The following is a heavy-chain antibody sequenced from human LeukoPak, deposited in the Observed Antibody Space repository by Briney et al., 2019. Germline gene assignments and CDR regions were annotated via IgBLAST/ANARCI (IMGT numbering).Heavy chain of an antibody. CDR3: ARVPAAITDNWFDP. V-gene: IGHV1-18*01. CDR2: ISAYNGIT. CDR1: GYTFTSYG. D-gene: IGHD2-2*02. J-gene: IGHJ5*02. Sequence: ASVKVSCKASGYTFTSYGISWVRQAPGQGLEWMGWISAYNGITNYAQKLQGRVTMTTDTSTSTAYMELRSLRSDDTAVYYCARVPAAITDNWFDPWGQGTLVTVSS.